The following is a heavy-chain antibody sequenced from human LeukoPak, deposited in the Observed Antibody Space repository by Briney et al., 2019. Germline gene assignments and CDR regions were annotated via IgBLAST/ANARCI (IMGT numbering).Heavy chain of an antibody. D-gene: IGHD6-13*01. CDR3: AKPDSSSWALYYFDY. CDR1: GFTFSSYG. Sequence: GRSLRLSCAASGFTFSSYGMHWVRQAPGKGLEWVAVISYDGSNKYYADSVKGRFTISRDSSKNTLYLQMNSLRAEDTAVYYCAKPDSSSWALYYFDYWGQGTLVTVSS. V-gene: IGHV3-30*18. J-gene: IGHJ4*02. CDR2: ISYDGSNK.